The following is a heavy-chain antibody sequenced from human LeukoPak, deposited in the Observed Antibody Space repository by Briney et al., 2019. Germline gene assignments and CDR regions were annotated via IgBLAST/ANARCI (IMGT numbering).Heavy chain of an antibody. Sequence: GGSLRLSCAASGFTFSSYWMHWVRQAPGKGLVWVSRINSDGSSTYYADSVKGRFTISRDNSKNTLYLQMSSLRAEDTAVYYCVKDGDYDSSGYYYMAEGYFDYWGQGTLVTVSS. CDR1: GFTFSSYW. CDR3: VKDGDYDSSGYYYMAEGYFDY. V-gene: IGHV3-74*01. J-gene: IGHJ4*02. D-gene: IGHD3-22*01. CDR2: INSDGSST.